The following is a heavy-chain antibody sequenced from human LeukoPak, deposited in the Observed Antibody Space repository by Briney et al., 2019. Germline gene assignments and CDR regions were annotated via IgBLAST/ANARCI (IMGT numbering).Heavy chain of an antibody. J-gene: IGHJ3*02. CDR3: ARSAKLSSKPVVLDAFDI. Sequence: KPSDTLSLTCTVSGASISSSSSYWGWIRQPPGKGLEWLGNNKPSLRSRVTISIDTSKNQFSLRLTSVTAADTAVYYCARSAKLSSKPVVLDAFDIWGQGTMVTVSS. D-gene: IGHD3-10*01. V-gene: IGHV4-39*07. CDR1: GASISSSSSY.